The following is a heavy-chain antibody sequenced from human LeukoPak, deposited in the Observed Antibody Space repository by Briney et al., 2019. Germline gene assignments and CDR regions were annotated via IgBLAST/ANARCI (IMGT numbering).Heavy chain of an antibody. J-gene: IGHJ4*02. CDR1: GGSFSGYY. CDR2: ISHSGST. V-gene: IGHV4-34*01. Sequence: SETLSLTCAVYGGSFSGYYWSWIRQPPGKGLEWIGEISHSGSTNYNPSLKSRVTISVDTSKNQFSLKLSSVTAADTAVYYCARSSRIAAAGFFFDYWGQGTLVTVSS. CDR3: ARSSRIAAAGFFFDY. D-gene: IGHD6-13*01.